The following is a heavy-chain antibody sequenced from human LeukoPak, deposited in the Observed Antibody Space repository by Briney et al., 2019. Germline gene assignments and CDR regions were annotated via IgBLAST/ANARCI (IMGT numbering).Heavy chain of an antibody. J-gene: IGHJ4*02. D-gene: IGHD3-10*01. CDR3: ARDGGSGSYYLGYFDY. CDR1: GGSFSGYY. Sequence: SETLSLTCAVYGGSFSGYYWGWIRQPPGKGLEWIGRIYYSGSTYYNPSLKSRFTISVDTSNDQFSLKLSSVTAADTAVYYCARDGGSGSYYLGYFDYWGQGTLVTVSS. CDR2: IYYSGST. V-gene: IGHV4-34*01.